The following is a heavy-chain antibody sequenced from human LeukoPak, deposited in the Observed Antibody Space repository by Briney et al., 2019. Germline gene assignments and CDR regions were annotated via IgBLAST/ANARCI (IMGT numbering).Heavy chain of an antibody. V-gene: IGHV3-21*01. CDR2: MSSGSSYI. Sequence: GGSLRLSCAASGFTFSSYSMTWVRQAPGKGLEWVSSMSSGSSYIYYADSVGGRFTISRDNAKNSLYLLMNSLRAEDTAVYYCARDRPTGASRLFVVQWGQGTLVTVSS. J-gene: IGHJ4*02. D-gene: IGHD3-3*01. CDR3: ARDRPTGASRLFVVQ. CDR1: GFTFSSYS.